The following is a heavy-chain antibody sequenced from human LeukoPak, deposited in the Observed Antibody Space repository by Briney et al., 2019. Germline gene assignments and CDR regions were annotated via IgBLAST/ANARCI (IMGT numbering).Heavy chain of an antibody. CDR3: ARAEILELCCFDY. D-gene: IGHD1-7*01. CDR2: IYTSGST. CDR1: GGSFSIYY. Sequence: SETLSLTCTVSGGSFSIYYWSWIRQPAGKGLEWIGRIYTSGSTNYIPSLKSRVTMSVDTSKNQFSLKLSSVTAADTAVYYCARAEILELCCFDYRGQGTLVTVSS. V-gene: IGHV4-4*07. J-gene: IGHJ4*02.